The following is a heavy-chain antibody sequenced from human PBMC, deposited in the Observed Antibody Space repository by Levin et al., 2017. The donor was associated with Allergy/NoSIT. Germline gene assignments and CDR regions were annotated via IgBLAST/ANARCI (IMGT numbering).Heavy chain of an antibody. CDR2: ISDDGSNN. D-gene: IGHD3-10*01. J-gene: IGHJ6*02. V-gene: IGHV3-30*18. Sequence: PGGSLRLSCAASGFTFSSYGMNWVRQAPGKGLEWVAFISDDGSNNYFLESVKGRFTISRDNSKNTLYLQMNSLRPDDTAVYYCAKQRIFGLASNYGMDVWGQGTTVTVSS. CDR3: AKQRIFGLASNYGMDV. CDR1: GFTFSSYG.